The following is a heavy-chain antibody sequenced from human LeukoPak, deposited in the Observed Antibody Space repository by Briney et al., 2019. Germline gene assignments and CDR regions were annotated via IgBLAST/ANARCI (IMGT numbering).Heavy chain of an antibody. V-gene: IGHV3-11*01. J-gene: IGHJ5*02. D-gene: IGHD1-26*01. CDR2: ISSSGSTI. CDR1: GFTFSDYY. CDR3: ARGLVGAPLNWFDP. Sequence: NTGGSLRLSCAASGFTFSDYYMSWIRQAPGKGLEWVSYISSSGSTIYYADSVKGRFTISRDNAKNSLYLQMNSLRAEDTAVYYCARGLVGAPLNWFDPWGQGTLVTVSS.